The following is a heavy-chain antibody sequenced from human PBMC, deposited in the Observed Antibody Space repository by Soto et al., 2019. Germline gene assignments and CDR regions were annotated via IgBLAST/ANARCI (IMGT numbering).Heavy chain of an antibody. J-gene: IGHJ3*02. CDR1: GGTFSSYA. CDR2: IIPIFGTA. CDR3: ERNGAGACDI. V-gene: IGHV1-69*12. D-gene: IGHD2-8*01. Sequence: QVQLVQSGAEVKKPGSSVKVSCKASGGTFSSYAISWVRQAPGQGLEWMGGIIPIFGTANYAQKFQGRVTNTADESTSTAYRELSSRRCEDTGGDYGERNGAGACDIWGQGTMVTVSS.